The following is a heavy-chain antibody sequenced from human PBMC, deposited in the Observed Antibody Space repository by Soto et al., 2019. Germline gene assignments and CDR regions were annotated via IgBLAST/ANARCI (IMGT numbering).Heavy chain of an antibody. CDR2: TYYRSKWYN. CDR3: ARALITMVRGVITLAGGMDV. Sequence: QVQLQQSGPGLVKPSQTLSLTCAISGDSVSSNSAAWNWIRQSPSRGLEWLGRTYYRSKWYNDYAVSVKSRITINPDTSKNQFSLQLNSVTPEDTAVYYCARALITMVRGVITLAGGMDVWGQGTTVTVSS. J-gene: IGHJ6*02. CDR1: GDSVSSNSAA. V-gene: IGHV6-1*01. D-gene: IGHD3-10*01.